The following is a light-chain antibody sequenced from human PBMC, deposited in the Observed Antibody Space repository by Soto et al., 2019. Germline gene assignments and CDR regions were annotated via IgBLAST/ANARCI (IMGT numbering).Light chain of an antibody. V-gene: IGLV1-51*01. CDR2: DDN. Sequence: QSVLTQPPSVAAPPRQKVAFSCSWGNANIGGNSVSWYQQLPGTAPKLLIYDDNKRPSGIPDRFSGSKSGTSATLGITGFQTGDEADYYCGSWDSSLSAYVFGTGTKVTVL. CDR1: NANIGGNS. J-gene: IGLJ1*01. CDR3: GSWDSSLSAYV.